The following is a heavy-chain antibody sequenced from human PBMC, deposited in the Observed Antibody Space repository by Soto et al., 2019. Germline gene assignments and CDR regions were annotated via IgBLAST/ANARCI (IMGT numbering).Heavy chain of an antibody. V-gene: IGHV3-23*01. CDR1: GFTFSNYA. J-gene: IGHJ3*02. D-gene: IGHD2-15*01. Sequence: EMQLLESGGDLVQPGGSLRLSCAASGFTFSNYAMTWVRQAPGKGLEYISAISGSGVTTYSADSMKGRFTISRDNSKNSLYLQLTSLRAEDTAVYYCAKDRDDIGMVDAFEIWGQGTMVTVSS. CDR3: AKDRDDIGMVDAFEI. CDR2: ISGSGVTT.